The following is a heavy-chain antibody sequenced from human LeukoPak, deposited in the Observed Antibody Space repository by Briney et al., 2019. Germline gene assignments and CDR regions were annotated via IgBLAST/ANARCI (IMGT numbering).Heavy chain of an antibody. J-gene: IGHJ3*02. CDR3: ARVVGFGAAMDAFEI. D-gene: IGHD3-16*01. CDR1: GGSISSGDYY. CDR2: IYYSGST. Sequence: SQTLSLPCTVSGGSISSGDYYWRWIRQPPGKGLDWIGYIYYSGSTYYNPSLRSGGTISVDTSKNQCSLKLSSVTAADTAVYYCARVVGFGAAMDAFEIWGQGTMVTVSS. V-gene: IGHV4-30-4*01.